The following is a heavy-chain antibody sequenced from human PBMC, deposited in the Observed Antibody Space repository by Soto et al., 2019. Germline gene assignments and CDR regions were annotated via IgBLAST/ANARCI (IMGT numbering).Heavy chain of an antibody. J-gene: IGHJ4*02. V-gene: IGHV3-23*01. CDR1: GFTFSSYA. CDR2: ISGSGGST. Sequence: PGGSLRLSCAASGFTFSSYAMSWVRQAPGKGLEWVSAISGSGGSTYYADSVKGRFTISRDNSKNTLYLQMNSLRAEDTAVYYCAKDPSYWVVVPAARAPFDYWGQGTLVTVSS. D-gene: IGHD2-2*01. CDR3: AKDPSYWVVVPAARAPFDY.